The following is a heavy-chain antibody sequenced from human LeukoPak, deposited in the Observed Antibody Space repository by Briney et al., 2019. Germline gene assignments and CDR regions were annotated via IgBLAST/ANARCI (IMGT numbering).Heavy chain of an antibody. J-gene: IGHJ4*02. CDR3: ATFQAYANSGHLRPYFDY. CDR1: GYSLTELA. D-gene: IGHD3-22*01. V-gene: IGHV1-24*01. CDR2: SDPEDVKT. Sequence: ASVKVSCKISGYSLTELAIHWVRQAPGKGLEWMGGSDPEDVKTSFAEKFQGRVTFTEDTSTDTAFMELSRLRSDDTAVYYCATFQAYANSGHLRPYFDYWGQGTLVTVCS.